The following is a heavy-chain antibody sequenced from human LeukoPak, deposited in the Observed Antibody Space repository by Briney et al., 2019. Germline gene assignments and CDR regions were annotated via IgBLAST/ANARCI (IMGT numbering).Heavy chain of an antibody. CDR2: IYSGGST. D-gene: IGHD6-13*01. J-gene: IGHJ4*02. CDR3: ARGGSESSSWYFDY. CDR1: GFTVSSNY. Sequence: PGGSLRLSCAASGFTVSSNYMSWVRQAPGKGLEWASVIYSGGSTDYADSVKGRFSISRDNSKNTLYLQMNSLRAEDTAVYYCARGGSESSSWYFDYWGQGTLVTVSS. V-gene: IGHV3-53*01.